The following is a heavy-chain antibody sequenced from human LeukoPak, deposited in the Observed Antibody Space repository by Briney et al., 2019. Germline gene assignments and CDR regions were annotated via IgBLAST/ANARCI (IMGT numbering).Heavy chain of an antibody. D-gene: IGHD4-17*01. V-gene: IGHV3-53*01. CDR3: ARGEDYGDYFDY. J-gene: IGHJ4*02. CDR1: GFTASSNY. CDR2: IYSGGST. Sequence: GGSLRLSCAASGFTASSNYMGWVRHAPGKGLEWVSVIYSGGSTYYADCVKGRFTISRDNSKNTLYLQMNSLGAGDTAVYYCARGEDYGDYFDYWGQGTLVTVSS.